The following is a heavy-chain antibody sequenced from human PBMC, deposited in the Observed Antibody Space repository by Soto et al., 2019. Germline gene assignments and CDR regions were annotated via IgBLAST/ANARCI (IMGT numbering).Heavy chain of an antibody. CDR3: ARAGYDFWSGYYPRYYFDY. J-gene: IGHJ4*02. V-gene: IGHV4-39*01. Sequence: NPSETLSLTCTVSGGSISSSSYYWGWIRQPPGKGLEWIGSIYYSGSTYYNPSLKSRVTISVDTSKNQFSLKLSSVTAADTAVYYCARAGYDFWSGYYPRYYFDYWGQGTLVTVSS. CDR2: IYYSGST. D-gene: IGHD3-3*01. CDR1: GGSISSSSYY.